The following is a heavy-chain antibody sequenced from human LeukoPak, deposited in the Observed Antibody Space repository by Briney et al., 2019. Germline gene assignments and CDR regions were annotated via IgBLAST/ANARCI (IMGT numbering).Heavy chain of an antibody. J-gene: IGHJ4*02. CDR3: AKGYNYAYEY. CDR1: GFTVSSSY. Sequence: GGSLRLSCAASGFTVSSSYMSWVRQAPGKGLEWVSLIYSGGSTSYAASVKGRFTISRDNSKNTLYLHMNSLRREDTAVYYCAKGYNYAYEYWGQGTLVTVSS. CDR2: IYSGGST. V-gene: IGHV3-53*01. D-gene: IGHD5-18*01.